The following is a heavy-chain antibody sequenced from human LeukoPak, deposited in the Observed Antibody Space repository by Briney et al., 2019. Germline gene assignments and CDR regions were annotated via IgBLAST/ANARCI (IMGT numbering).Heavy chain of an antibody. Sequence: SETLSLTCTVSGGSISSYYWSWIRQPPGKGLEWIGYIYYSGSTNYNPSLKSRVTISVDTSKNQFSLKLSSVTAADTAVYYCAVGPTAISINYRGQGTLVTVSS. V-gene: IGHV4-59*01. J-gene: IGHJ4*02. D-gene: IGHD2-2*02. CDR2: IYYSGST. CDR1: GGSISSYY. CDR3: AVGPTAISINY.